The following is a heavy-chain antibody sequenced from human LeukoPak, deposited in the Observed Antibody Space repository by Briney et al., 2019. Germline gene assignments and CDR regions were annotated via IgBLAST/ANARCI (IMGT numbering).Heavy chain of an antibody. J-gene: IGHJ4*02. CDR2: ISSSSSYI. CDR1: GFTFSSYS. Sequence: GGSLRLSCAASGFTFSSYSMNWVRQAPGKGLEWVSSISSSSSYIYYADSVKGRFTISRDNAKNSLYLQMNSLRAEDTAVYYCASWEPAAIQQPFDYWGQGTLVTVSS. CDR3: ASWEPAAIQQPFDY. D-gene: IGHD2-2*01. V-gene: IGHV3-21*01.